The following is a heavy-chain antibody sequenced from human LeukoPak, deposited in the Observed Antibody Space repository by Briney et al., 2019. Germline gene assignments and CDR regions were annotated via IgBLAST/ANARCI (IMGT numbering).Heavy chain of an antibody. CDR1: GFTFDDYA. Sequence: PGGSLRLSCAASGFTFDDYAMHWVRQAPGKGLEWVSLISGDGGSTYYADSVKGRFTISRDNSKNSLYLQMNSLRTEDTALYYCAKESIVLVITYGMDVWRQGTTVTVSS. J-gene: IGHJ6*02. V-gene: IGHV3-43*02. CDR3: AKESIVLVITYGMDV. CDR2: ISGDGGST. D-gene: IGHD3-22*01.